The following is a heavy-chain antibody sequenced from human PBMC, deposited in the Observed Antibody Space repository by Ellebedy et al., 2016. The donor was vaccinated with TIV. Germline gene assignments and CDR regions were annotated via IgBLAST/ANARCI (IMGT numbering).Heavy chain of an antibody. CDR2: ISYDGSNK. D-gene: IGHD4-17*01. CDR3: AREYWGETTVTTTDY. Sequence: GGSLRLSCAASGFTFSSYGMHWVRQAPGKGLEWVAVISYDGSNKYYADSVKGRFTISRDNSKNTLYLQMNSLRDEDTAVYYCAREYWGETTVTTTDYWGQGTLVTVSS. V-gene: IGHV3-30*03. J-gene: IGHJ4*02. CDR1: GFTFSSYG.